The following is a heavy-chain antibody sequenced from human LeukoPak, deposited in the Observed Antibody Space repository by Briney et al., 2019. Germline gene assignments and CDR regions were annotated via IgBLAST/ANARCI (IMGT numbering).Heavy chain of an antibody. D-gene: IGHD5-18*01. V-gene: IGHV3-21*01. CDR2: ISGSSSYI. CDR1: GFTFSSYS. Sequence: GGSLRLSCAASGFTFSSYSMNWVRQAPGKGLEWVSSISGSSSYIYYADSVKGRFTISRDNAKNSLYLQMNSLRAEDTAVYYCARVKLSEWIQLWSLDYWGQGTLVTVSS. CDR3: ARVKLSEWIQLWSLDY. J-gene: IGHJ4*02.